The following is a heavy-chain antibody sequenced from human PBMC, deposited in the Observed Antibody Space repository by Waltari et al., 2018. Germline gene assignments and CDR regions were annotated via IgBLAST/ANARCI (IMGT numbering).Heavy chain of an antibody. CDR3: ARVSSGWSYYFDY. CDR1: GGTFSSYT. CDR2: IIPILGIA. D-gene: IGHD6-19*01. V-gene: IGHV1-69*02. J-gene: IGHJ4*02. Sequence: QVQLVQSGAEVKKPGSSVKVSCKASGGTFSSYTISWVRQAPGPGLEWMGRIIPILGIANYAKKFQGRVTITADKSTSTAYMELSSLRSEDTAVYYCARVSSGWSYYFDYWGQGTLVTVSS.